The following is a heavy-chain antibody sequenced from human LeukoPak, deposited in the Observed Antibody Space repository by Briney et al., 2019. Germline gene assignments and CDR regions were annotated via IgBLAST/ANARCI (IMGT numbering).Heavy chain of an antibody. CDR1: GYTFTSYG. Sequence: ASVKVSCKASGYTFTSYGISWVRQAPGQGLEWMGWISAYNGNTNYAQKLQGRVTMTTDTSTSTAYMELSSLRSEDTAVYYCARHGSGYYYYDYWGQGTLVTVSS. V-gene: IGHV1-18*01. J-gene: IGHJ4*02. CDR3: ARHGSGYYYYDY. D-gene: IGHD3-22*01. CDR2: ISAYNGNT.